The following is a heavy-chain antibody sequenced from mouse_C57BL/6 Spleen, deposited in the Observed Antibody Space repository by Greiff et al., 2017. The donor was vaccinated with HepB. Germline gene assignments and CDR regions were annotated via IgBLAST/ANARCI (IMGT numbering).Heavy chain of an antibody. J-gene: IGHJ1*03. D-gene: IGHD2-4*01. CDR2: VYPGSGSI. CDR3: ARHEDDYASYWYFDV. V-gene: IGHV1-62-2*01. Sequence: QVQLQQSGAELVKPGASVKLSCKASGYTFTEYTIHWVKQRSGQGLEWIGWVYPGSGSIKYNEKFKDKATLTADKSSSTVYMELSRVTSEDSTVYFCARHEDDYASYWYFDVWGTGTTVTVSS. CDR1: GYTFTEYT.